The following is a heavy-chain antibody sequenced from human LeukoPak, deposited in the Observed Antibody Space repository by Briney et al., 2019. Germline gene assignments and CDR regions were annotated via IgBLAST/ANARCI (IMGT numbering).Heavy chain of an antibody. D-gene: IGHD4-23*01. J-gene: IGHJ2*01. CDR3: ARARYGGNSEGYFDL. Sequence: SETLSLTCAVSGASISSYYWSWIRRPPGTGLEWITFIYYSGSTKYNPSVKSRLPKSVDTYKSQFYLKLSSVSAEDTVVYYCARARYGGNSEGYFDLWGRGTLVTVSS. V-gene: IGHV4-59*01. CDR1: GASISSYY. CDR2: IYYSGST.